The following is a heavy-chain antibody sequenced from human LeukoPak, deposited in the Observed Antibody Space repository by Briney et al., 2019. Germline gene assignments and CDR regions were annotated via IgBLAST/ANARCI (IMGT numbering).Heavy chain of an antibody. CDR1: GGSIISSTYY. CDR2: IFYSGST. CDR3: SRLYSGTRPPDY. J-gene: IGHJ4*02. D-gene: IGHD2-15*01. Sequence: PSETLSLTCTVSGGSIISSTYYWGGIRQPPGKGLEWIGSIFYSGSTYYNPSLKSRVTISVDTSKNQISLKVTSVTAADTAIYYCSRLYSGTRPPDYWGQGTLVTVSS. V-gene: IGHV4-39*01.